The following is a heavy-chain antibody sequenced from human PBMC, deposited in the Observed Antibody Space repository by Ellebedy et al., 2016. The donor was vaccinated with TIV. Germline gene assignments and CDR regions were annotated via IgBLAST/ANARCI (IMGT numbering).Heavy chain of an antibody. Sequence: ASVKVSXXASGYTFTSYHMHWVRQAPGQGLAWMGLINPSGGSTRYAQKFQGRVTMTRDTSTGPVYMDLSSLRSEDTAVYYCARDRGKGAVVVVAPMFPTANYFYGMDVWGQGTTVTVS. D-gene: IGHD2-15*01. CDR3: ARDRGKGAVVVVAPMFPTANYFYGMDV. CDR1: GYTFTSYH. V-gene: IGHV1-46*01. J-gene: IGHJ6*02. CDR2: INPSGGST.